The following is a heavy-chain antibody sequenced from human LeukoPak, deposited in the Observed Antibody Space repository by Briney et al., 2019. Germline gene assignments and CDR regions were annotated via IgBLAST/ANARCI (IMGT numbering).Heavy chain of an antibody. CDR1: GGTFSSYA. CDR3: ARSSYYDFWWDY. D-gene: IGHD3-3*01. V-gene: IGHV1-69*13. J-gene: IGHJ4*02. CDR2: IIPIFGTA. Sequence: SVKVSRKASGGTFSSYAISWVRQAPGQGLEWMGGIIPIFGTANYAQKFQGRVTITADESTSTAYMELSSLRSEDTAVYYCARSSYYDFWWDYWGQGTLVTVSS.